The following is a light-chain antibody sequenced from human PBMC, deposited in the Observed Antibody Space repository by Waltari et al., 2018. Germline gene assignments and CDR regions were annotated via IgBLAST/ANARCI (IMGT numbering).Light chain of an antibody. CDR2: AAS. CDR1: QSITNF. J-gene: IGKJ4*01. Sequence: DIQMTQSPSSLSASVGDRVTITCRASQSITNFLKWYQQRPGKAPKLLIYAASILQSGVPSKFSGSGSGTDFTLTISSLQPEDFATYYCQQSYNTPLTFGGGTKVEIK. V-gene: IGKV1-39*01. CDR3: QQSYNTPLT.